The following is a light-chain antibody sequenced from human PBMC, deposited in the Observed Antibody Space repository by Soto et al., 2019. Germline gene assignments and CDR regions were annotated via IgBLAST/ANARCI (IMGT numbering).Light chain of an antibody. J-gene: IGLJ1*01. CDR2: EVS. CDR3: SSYRSSSTLYV. V-gene: IGLV2-14*01. Sequence: QSALTQPASVSGSPGQSITISGTGTSSDVVGYNYVSWYQQLPGKAPRLMIYEVSNRPSGVSNRFSGSKSGNTASLTISGLQAEDEADYYCSSYRSSSTLYVFGTGTKVTVL. CDR1: SSDVVGYNY.